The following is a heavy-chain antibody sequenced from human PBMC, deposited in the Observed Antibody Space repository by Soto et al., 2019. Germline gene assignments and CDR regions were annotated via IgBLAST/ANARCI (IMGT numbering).Heavy chain of an antibody. V-gene: IGHV4-31*03. CDR2: IYYSGST. CDR1: GGSISSGGYY. CDR3: ARGHDFWSGYFDFDY. D-gene: IGHD3-3*01. Sequence: QVQLQESGPGLVKPSQTLSLTCTVSGGSISSGGYYWSWIRQHPGKGLEWIGYIYYSGSTYYNPSLKSRVTISVDTSKNQFSLKLSSVTAADTAVYYCARGHDFWSGYFDFDYWGQGTLVTVSS. J-gene: IGHJ4*02.